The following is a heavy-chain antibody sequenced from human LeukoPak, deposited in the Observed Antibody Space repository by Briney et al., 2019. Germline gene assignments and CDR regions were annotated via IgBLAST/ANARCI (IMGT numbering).Heavy chain of an antibody. CDR3: RGEQKATITGLDS. D-gene: IGHD5-24*01. J-gene: IGHJ4*02. CDR2: ISSSSTYI. Sequence: GGSLRLSCAASGFPFSDYYMNWVRQAPGKGLEWVSAISSSSTYIYYADSVKGRFTISRDNAENSLYLQMNGLRVEDTAVYFARGEQKATITGLDSWGQGTLVTVSP. CDR1: GFPFSDYY. V-gene: IGHV3-21*06.